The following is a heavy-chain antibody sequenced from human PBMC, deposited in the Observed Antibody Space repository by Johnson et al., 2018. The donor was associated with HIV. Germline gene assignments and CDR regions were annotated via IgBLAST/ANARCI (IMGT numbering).Heavy chain of an antibody. CDR3: ARAGIGFDI. Sequence: VQLVESGGGLVQPGGSLRLSCVASGISFSSYWMHWVRQAPGKGLVWVSRIKSDGTSTNYADSVKGRFTISRDNAKDTLYLQLNSLTAEDTAVYYCARAGIGFDIWGQGTMVTVSS. CDR1: GISFSSYW. V-gene: IGHV3-74*01. CDR2: IKSDGTST. J-gene: IGHJ3*02.